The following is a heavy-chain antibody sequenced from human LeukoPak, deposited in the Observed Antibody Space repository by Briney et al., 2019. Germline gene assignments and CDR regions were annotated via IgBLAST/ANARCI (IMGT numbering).Heavy chain of an antibody. J-gene: IGHJ4*02. V-gene: IGHV4-39*07. CDR1: GGSISSSSYY. CDR2: IYYSGST. D-gene: IGHD1-1*01. CDR3: ARRPLGTTPFDY. Sequence: PSETLSLTCTVSGGSISSSSYYWGWIRQPPGKGLEWIGSIYYSGSTYYNPSLKSRVTISVDTSKNQFSLKLSSVTAADTAVYYCARRPLGTTPFDYWGQGTLVTVSS.